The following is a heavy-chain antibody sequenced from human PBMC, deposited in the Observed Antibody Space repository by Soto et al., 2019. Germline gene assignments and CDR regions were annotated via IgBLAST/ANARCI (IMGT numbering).Heavy chain of an antibody. J-gene: IGHJ1*01. V-gene: IGHV3-11*05. D-gene: IGHD2-21*01. CDR2: ISPKSTYR. CDR3: TRGGGGAKFEH. Sequence: TVGSLRLSCETSGFPFSDYYRTWIRQAPGKGLEWLSHISPKSTYRNYADSVKGRFTISRDNANSSLYLQLNSLGVEDTARYYCTRGGGGAKFEHWRQGAVVTVAS. CDR1: GFPFSDYY.